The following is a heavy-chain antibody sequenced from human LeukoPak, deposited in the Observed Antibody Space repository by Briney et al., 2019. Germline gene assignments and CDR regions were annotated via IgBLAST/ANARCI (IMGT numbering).Heavy chain of an antibody. Sequence: GRSLRLSCAASGFTFDDHAMHWVRQAPGEGLEWVSVIYSGGSTYYADSVKGRFTISRDNSKNTLYLQMNSLRAEDTAVYFCAKRGVVIRVILVGFHKEAYYFDSWGQGVLVTVSS. CDR3: AKRGVVIRVILVGFHKEAYYFDS. V-gene: IGHV3-53*01. D-gene: IGHD3-22*01. CDR1: GFTFDDHA. CDR2: IYSGGST. J-gene: IGHJ4*02.